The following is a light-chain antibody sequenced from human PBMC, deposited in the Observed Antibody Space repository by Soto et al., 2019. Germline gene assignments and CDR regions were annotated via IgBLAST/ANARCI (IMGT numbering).Light chain of an antibody. J-gene: IGLJ2*01. CDR1: PSDVGGYNS. Sequence: QSALTQPPSASGSPGQSVTISCTGTPSDVGGYNSVSWYQQYPGKAPKLMIYDVSKRPSGVPDRFSGSKSGNTASLTVSGLQAEDEADYYCSSYAGSNNLVFGGGTKLTVL. V-gene: IGLV2-8*01. CDR3: SSYAGSNNLV. CDR2: DVS.